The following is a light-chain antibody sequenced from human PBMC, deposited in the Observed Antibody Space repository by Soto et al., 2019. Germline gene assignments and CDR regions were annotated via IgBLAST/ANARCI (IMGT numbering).Light chain of an antibody. V-gene: IGKV3-11*01. J-gene: IGKJ1*01. CDR1: ENVSTF. CDR2: GAS. Sequence: VLTQSPATLSLSPGERATLSCRASENVSTFVDWYEQKPGQAPRLLIHGASNRATGIPDRFSGSGSGTAVTLPISNLGPDDFAVYYCQQHSRWPPWMLGHGTRVEIQ. CDR3: QQHSRWPPWM.